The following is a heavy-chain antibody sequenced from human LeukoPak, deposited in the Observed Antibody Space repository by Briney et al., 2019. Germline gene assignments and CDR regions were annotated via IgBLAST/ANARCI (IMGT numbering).Heavy chain of an antibody. CDR2: IYYSGGT. V-gene: IGHV4-59*08. Sequence: SETLSLTCTVSGGSISSYYWSWIRQPPGKGLEWIGYIYYSGGTNYNPSLKSRVTISVDTSKNQFSLKLSSVTAADTAVYYCARRGAYYGNFDYWGQGTLVTVSS. CDR1: GGSISSYY. CDR3: ARRGAYYGNFDY. J-gene: IGHJ4*02. D-gene: IGHD1-26*01.